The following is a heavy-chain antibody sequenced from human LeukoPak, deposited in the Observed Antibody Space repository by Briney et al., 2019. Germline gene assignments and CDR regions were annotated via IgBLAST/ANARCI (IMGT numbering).Heavy chain of an antibody. Sequence: PGGSLRLSCAASGFTFSSYAMSWVRQAPGKGLEWVSSISSSSSYIYYADSVKGRFTISRDNAKNSLYLQMNSLRAEDTAVYYCASGLRYFAWGYYMDVWGKGTTVTVSS. CDR1: GFTFSSYA. D-gene: IGHD3-9*01. V-gene: IGHV3-21*01. CDR2: ISSSSSYI. J-gene: IGHJ6*03. CDR3: ASGLRYFAWGYYMDV.